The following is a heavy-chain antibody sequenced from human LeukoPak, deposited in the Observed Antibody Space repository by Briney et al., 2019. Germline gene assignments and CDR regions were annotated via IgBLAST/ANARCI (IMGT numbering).Heavy chain of an antibody. CDR2: INDSGNT. D-gene: IGHD3-22*01. V-gene: IGHV4-59*01. J-gene: IGHJ4*02. CDR1: GGSISNYV. CDR3: ARVSPIDYDSSGYYVRRGYYFDY. Sequence: SETLSLTCTVSGGSISNYVWSWIRQPPGKGLEWIGYINDSGNTKYNPSLESRVTISVNTSKNQFSLNLYSVTAADTAVYYCARVSPIDYDSSGYYVRRGYYFDYWGQGTLVTVSS.